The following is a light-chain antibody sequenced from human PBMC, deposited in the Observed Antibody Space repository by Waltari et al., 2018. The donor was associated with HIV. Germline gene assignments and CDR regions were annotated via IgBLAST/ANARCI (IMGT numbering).Light chain of an antibody. V-gene: IGKV3-20*01. CDR1: QSVTNNY. CDR3: QQYGSSRWT. Sequence: EIVLTQSPGTLSLSPGERATLSCRASQSVTNNYLAWYQQKPGQAPRLLIYGASSRATGIPDRFSGSGSGTDFTLTISRLEPEDFAVYYCQQYGSSRWTFGQGTKVEXK. CDR2: GAS. J-gene: IGKJ1*01.